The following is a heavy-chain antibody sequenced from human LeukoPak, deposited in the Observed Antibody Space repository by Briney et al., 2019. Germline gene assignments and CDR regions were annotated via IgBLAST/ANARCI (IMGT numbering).Heavy chain of an antibody. V-gene: IGHV3-53*01. CDR1: GXTVSSNY. Sequence: GGSLRLSCAASGXTVSSNYMSWVRQAPGKGLEWVSVIYSGGRTNYTDSVKGRFTISRDNTKNTLYLQMNNLRAEDTAVYYCARGLNYGSGSTLEGFWGQGTLVTVYS. CDR2: IYSGGRT. J-gene: IGHJ4*02. D-gene: IGHD3-10*01. CDR3: ARGLNYGSGSTLEGF.